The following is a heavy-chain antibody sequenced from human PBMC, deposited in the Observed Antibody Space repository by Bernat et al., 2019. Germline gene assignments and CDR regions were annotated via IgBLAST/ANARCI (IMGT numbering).Heavy chain of an antibody. CDR2: ISYDGSNK. D-gene: IGHD2-2*01. CDR1: GSTFSSYA. J-gene: IGHJ1*01. V-gene: IGHV3-30-3*01. Sequence: QVQLVESGGGVVQPGRSLRLSCAASGSTFSSYAMHWVRQAPGKGLEWVAVISYDGSNKYYADSVKGRFTISRDNSKNTLYLQMNSLRAEDTAVYYCARDDIVVVPAATDPAEYFQHWGQGTLVTVSS. CDR3: ARDDIVVVPAATDPAEYFQH.